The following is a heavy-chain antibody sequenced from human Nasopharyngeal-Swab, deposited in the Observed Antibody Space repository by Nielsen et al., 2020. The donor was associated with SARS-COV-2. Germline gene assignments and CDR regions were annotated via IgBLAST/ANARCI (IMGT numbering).Heavy chain of an antibody. D-gene: IGHD3-10*01. CDR2: IIPILGIA. CDR1: GGTFSSYA. J-gene: IGHJ6*02. V-gene: IGHV1-69*10. Sequence: SVKVSCKASGGTFSSYAISWVRQAPGQGLEWMGGIIPILGIANYAQKFQGRVTITADKSTSTAYMELRSLRSDDTAVYYCARLLWFGEPEDYYGMDVWGQGTTVTVSS. CDR3: ARLLWFGEPEDYYGMDV.